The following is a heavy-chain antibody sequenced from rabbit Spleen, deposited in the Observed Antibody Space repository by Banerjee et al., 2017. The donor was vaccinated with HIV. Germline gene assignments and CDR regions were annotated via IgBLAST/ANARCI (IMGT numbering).Heavy chain of an antibody. V-gene: IGHV1S40*01. CDR2: IYIGSSGRT. CDR3: ARFYAGYGDFGYAAM. D-gene: IGHD7-1*01. Sequence: QQLVESGGGLVKPGASLTLTCKASAFSFSRGYDMCWVRQAPGKGLEWIACIYIGSSGRTYYASWAKGRFTISKTSSTTVTLQMTSLTAADTATYFCARFYAGYGDFGYAAMWGQGTLVTVS. J-gene: IGHJ3*01. CDR1: AFSFSRGYD.